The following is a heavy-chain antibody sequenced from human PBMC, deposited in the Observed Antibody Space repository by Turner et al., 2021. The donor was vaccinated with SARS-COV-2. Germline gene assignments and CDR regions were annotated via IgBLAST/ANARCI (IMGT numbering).Heavy chain of an antibody. CDR3: ARAGSSGYQPLYRERSYYYYYMDV. V-gene: IGHV3-74*01. CDR1: GFTFSSYW. CDR2: INSDGSSI. D-gene: IGHD2-2*02. J-gene: IGHJ6*03. Sequence: EVKLVESGGGLVQPGGSLRLSCAASGFTFSSYWMYWVRQAPGKGLVWVSRINSDGSSISYADSVKGRFTISRDNAKNTLYLQMNSLRAEDTAVYYCARAGSSGYQPLYRERSYYYYYMDVWGKGTTVTVSS.